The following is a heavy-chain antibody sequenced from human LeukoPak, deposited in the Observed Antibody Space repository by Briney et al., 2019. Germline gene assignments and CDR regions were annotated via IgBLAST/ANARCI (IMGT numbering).Heavy chain of an antibody. J-gene: IGHJ4*02. CDR1: RFIVSNNY. V-gene: IGHV3-53*01. Sequence: GGSLRLSCAASRFIVSNNYMSWVRQAPGKGLEWVSVIYSGGSTYYADSVKGRFTISRDNSKNTLFLQMNSLRAEDTAVYYCARGDYVWGNYRALDYWGQGTLVTVSS. CDR3: ARGDYVWGNYRALDY. CDR2: IYSGGST. D-gene: IGHD3-16*02.